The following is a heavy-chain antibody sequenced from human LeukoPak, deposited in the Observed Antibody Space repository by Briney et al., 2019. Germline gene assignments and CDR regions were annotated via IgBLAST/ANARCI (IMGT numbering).Heavy chain of an antibody. CDR1: GYTFSDYY. D-gene: IGHD4-23*01. J-gene: IGHJ4*02. CDR3: ARVRYDYGGKDFDY. V-gene: IGHV1-2*02. CDR2: INPNRGGT. Sequence: SSVKVSCKASGYTFSDYYIHWVRQAPGQGLVWMGWINPNRGGTKSAQKFQGRVTMTRDTSISTVYMELTRLRTDDTAVYYCARVRYDYGGKDFDYWGQGSLVTVSS.